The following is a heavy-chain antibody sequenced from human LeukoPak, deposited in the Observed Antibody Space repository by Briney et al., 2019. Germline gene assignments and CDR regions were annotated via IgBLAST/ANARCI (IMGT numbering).Heavy chain of an antibody. CDR1: GGSISSGGYY. Sequence: PSGTLSLTCTVSGGSISSGGYYWSWIRQPPGKGLEWIGYIYHSGSTYYNPSLKSRVTISVDRSKNQFSLKLSSVTAADTAVYYCARGPDHSTVTTFNLSFDYWGQGTLVTVSS. J-gene: IGHJ4*02. CDR3: ARGPDHSTVTTFNLSFDY. V-gene: IGHV4-30-2*01. D-gene: IGHD4-11*01. CDR2: IYHSGST.